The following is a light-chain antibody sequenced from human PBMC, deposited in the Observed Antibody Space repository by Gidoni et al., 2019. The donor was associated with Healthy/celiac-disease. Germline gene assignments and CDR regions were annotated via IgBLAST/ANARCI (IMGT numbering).Light chain of an antibody. CDR1: RSITTW. J-gene: IGKJ2*04. Sequence: DIQMTQSPSTLSASVGDRVTITCRASRSITTWLAWYQQKPGKAPKLLIYKASSLESGVPSRFSGSGSGTEFTLTISSLQPDDFATYFCQHYNSYPCSFGQGTKLEIK. CDR2: KAS. CDR3: QHYNSYPCS. V-gene: IGKV1-5*03.